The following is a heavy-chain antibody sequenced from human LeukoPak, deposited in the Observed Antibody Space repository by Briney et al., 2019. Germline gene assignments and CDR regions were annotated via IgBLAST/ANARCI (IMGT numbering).Heavy chain of an antibody. D-gene: IGHD4-17*01. Sequence: SQTLSLTCTVSGGSISSGDYYWSWIRQPPGKGLEWIGYIYYSGSTYYNPSLKSRVTISVDTSKNQFSLKLSSVTAADTAVYYCAREVTVTSEGWFDPWGQGTLVTVSS. CDR1: GGSISSGDYY. V-gene: IGHV4-30-4*01. CDR2: IYYSGST. J-gene: IGHJ5*02. CDR3: AREVTVTSEGWFDP.